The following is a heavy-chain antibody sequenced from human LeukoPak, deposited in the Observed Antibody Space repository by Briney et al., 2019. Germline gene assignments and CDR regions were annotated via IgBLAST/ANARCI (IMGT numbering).Heavy chain of an antibody. CDR2: IYTSGST. V-gene: IGHV4-4*07. CDR1: GGSISSYC. CDR3: AATYSSGWYYFDY. D-gene: IGHD6-19*01. Sequence: AETLSLTCTVSGGSISSYCWSWIRQPAGKGLEWIGRIYTSGSTNYNPSLKRRVTMSEDTSTNQFSLKLSSVTAADTAVYYCAATYSSGWYYFDYWGQGTLVTVSS. J-gene: IGHJ4*02.